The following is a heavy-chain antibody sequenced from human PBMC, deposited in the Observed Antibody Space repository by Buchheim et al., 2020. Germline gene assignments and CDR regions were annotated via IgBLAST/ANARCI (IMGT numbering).Heavy chain of an antibody. Sequence: QVQLVQSGAEVKKSGASVKVSCKASGYIFTNYYIHWVRQAPGQGLEWLGIINPRSGSTNSAQKIQDRVTMTRDTSTNTAYMELSSLTSEDTALYYCAREGNLVVSPVIPDIYFDHWGRGTL. CDR1: GYIFTNYY. D-gene: IGHD3-16*02. CDR2: INPRSGST. J-gene: IGHJ4*02. V-gene: IGHV1-46*01. CDR3: AREGNLVVSPVIPDIYFDH.